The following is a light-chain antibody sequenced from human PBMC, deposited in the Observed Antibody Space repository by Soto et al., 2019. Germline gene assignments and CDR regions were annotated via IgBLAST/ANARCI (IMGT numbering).Light chain of an antibody. CDR3: QKFNTAPLT. Sequence: DIQMTQSPSSLSASVGDRVTITCRASQDISVYLAWYKQKPGKVPKLLIYSASTLQSGVPSRFSGIGSGTDFTLTISSLQPEDVATYLCQKFNTAPLTFDQGTRLEIK. J-gene: IGKJ5*01. V-gene: IGKV1-27*01. CDR1: QDISVY. CDR2: SAS.